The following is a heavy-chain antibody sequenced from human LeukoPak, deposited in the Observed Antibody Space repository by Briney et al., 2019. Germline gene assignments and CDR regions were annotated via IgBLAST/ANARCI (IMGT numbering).Heavy chain of an antibody. CDR3: ARRYCSSNSCLFDY. CDR1: GFTFSSYE. Sequence: PGGSLRISCTASGFTFSSYEMTWVRQAPGKGLELVSYISTSGSTIYYADSVKGRFTISRDNAKNSLYLQMHSLRAEDTAVYFCARRYCSSNSCLFDYWGQGTLVAVSS. V-gene: IGHV3-48*03. D-gene: IGHD2-2*01. CDR2: ISTSGSTI. J-gene: IGHJ4*02.